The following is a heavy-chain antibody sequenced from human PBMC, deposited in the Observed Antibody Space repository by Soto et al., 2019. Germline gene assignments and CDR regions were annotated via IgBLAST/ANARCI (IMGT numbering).Heavy chain of an antibody. J-gene: IGHJ3*02. V-gene: IGHV3-23*01. CDR1: GFTFSSYA. CDR3: AKSVWASHYYDSSGYPDAFDI. Sequence: EVQLLESGGGLVQPGGSLRLSCAASGFTFSSYAMSWVRQAPGKGLEWVSAISGSGGSTYYADSVKGRFTISRDNSKNTLYLQMNSLRDEDTAVYYCAKSVWASHYYDSSGYPDAFDIWGQGTMVTVSS. D-gene: IGHD3-22*01. CDR2: ISGSGGST.